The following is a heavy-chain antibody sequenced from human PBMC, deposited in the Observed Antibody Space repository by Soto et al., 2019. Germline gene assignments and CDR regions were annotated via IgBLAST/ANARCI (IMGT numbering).Heavy chain of an antibody. Sequence: GESLKVSCQVSGYTFTNYSVAWVRQLAGKGLEWIGIVFPGDSKTTYGPSFEGQITFSADQSTSTALLQRNVVGAPETGVQCCAIREVRCGGGSCYGNNDLDYWGQGT. D-gene: IGHD2-21*01. CDR2: VFPGDSKT. J-gene: IGHJ4*01. CDR3: AIREVRCGGGSCYGNNDLDY. V-gene: IGHV5-51*01. CDR1: GYTFTNYS.